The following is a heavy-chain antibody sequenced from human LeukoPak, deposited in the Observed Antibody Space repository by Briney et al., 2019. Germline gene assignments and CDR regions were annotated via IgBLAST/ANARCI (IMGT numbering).Heavy chain of an antibody. CDR1: AFTFIIHA. V-gene: IGHV3-23*01. D-gene: IGHD6-19*01. Sequence: GGSLRPSCAAAAFTFIIHATNWVRQAPGEGRGWVSAISGSGGSTYYADSVKGRFTISRDNSKNTLYVQMNSLRVEDTAIYYCAKVMAVAASRGNIDYWGQGTLVTVSS. J-gene: IGHJ4*02. CDR3: AKVMAVAASRGNIDY. CDR2: ISGSGGST.